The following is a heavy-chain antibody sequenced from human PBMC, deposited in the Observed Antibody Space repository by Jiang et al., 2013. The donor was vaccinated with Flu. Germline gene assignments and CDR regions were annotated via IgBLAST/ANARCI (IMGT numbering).Heavy chain of an antibody. CDR2: INHSGST. V-gene: IGHV4-34*01. D-gene: IGHD1-26*01. J-gene: IGHJ4*02. CDR3: ASGLVLWELRIDY. Sequence: LLKPSETLSLTCAVYGGSFSGYYWSWIRQPPGKGLEWIGEINHSGSTNYNPSLKSRVTISVDTSKNQFSLKLGSVTAADTAVYYCASGLVLWELRIDYWGQGTLVTVSS. CDR1: GGSFSGYY.